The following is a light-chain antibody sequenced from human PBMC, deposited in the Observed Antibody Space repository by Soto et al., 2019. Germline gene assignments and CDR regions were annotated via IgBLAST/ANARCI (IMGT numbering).Light chain of an antibody. Sequence: QSVLTQPASVSGSPGQSITISCTGTSSDIGTYNRVSWYQQPPGTAPKLIIYEVRNRPSGVSNRFSGFKSGNTAYLIISGLQAEDEADYFCNSYTTSSTYVFGTGTKVTVL. V-gene: IGLV2-14*01. J-gene: IGLJ1*01. CDR3: NSYTTSSTYV. CDR1: SSDIGTYNR. CDR2: EVR.